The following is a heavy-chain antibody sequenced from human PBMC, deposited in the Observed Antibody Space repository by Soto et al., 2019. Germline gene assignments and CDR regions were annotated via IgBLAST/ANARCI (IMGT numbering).Heavy chain of an antibody. CDR2: IRPGGIYT. D-gene: IGHD2-15*01. Sequence: QVHWVESGGGLVTPGGSLRLSCATSGFTFSDHYMSWIRQAPGKGVELISNIRPGGIYTNYGDSVKGRFTISRDNAKNSLFLQVKTLRDEDTAVYYCSSGGGGGVCYHWGQGTFGTVSS. V-gene: IGHV3-11*05. CDR1: GFTFSDHY. J-gene: IGHJ5*02. CDR3: SSGGGGGVCYH.